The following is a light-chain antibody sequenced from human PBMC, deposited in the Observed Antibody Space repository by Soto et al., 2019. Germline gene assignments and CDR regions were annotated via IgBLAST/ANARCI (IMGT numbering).Light chain of an antibody. V-gene: IGKV3-20*01. CDR1: QSVSNNY. CDR3: QQYGSSGT. CDR2: GAS. J-gene: IGKJ1*01. Sequence: DIVLTQSPATLSVSPWESATLSCRASQSVSNNYLAWYQQKPGQAPRLLIYGASNRATGIPDRFSGSGSGTDFTLTISRLEPEEFAVDDCQQYGSSGTVGQGTKVDIK.